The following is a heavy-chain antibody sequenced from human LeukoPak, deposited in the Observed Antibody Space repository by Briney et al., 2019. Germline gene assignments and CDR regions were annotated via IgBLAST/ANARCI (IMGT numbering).Heavy chain of an antibody. V-gene: IGHV3-9*01. CDR2: ISWNSGSI. D-gene: IGHD4-17*01. CDR3: AKDRSTVTLAYYFDY. CDR1: GFTFDDYA. J-gene: IGHJ4*02. Sequence: GGSLRLSCAASGFTFDDYAMHWVRQAPGKGLEWVSGISWNSGSIGYADSVKGRFTISRDNAKNSLYLQMNSLRAEDTALYYCAKDRSTVTLAYYFDYWGQGTLVTVSS.